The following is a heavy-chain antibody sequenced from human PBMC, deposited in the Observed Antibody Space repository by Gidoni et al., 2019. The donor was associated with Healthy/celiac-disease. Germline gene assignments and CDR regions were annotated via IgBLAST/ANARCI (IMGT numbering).Heavy chain of an antibody. CDR2: IIPIFGTA. CDR1: GGTFSTYA. J-gene: IGHJ5*02. CDR3: ARGGYCTNGVCLGNSENWFDP. D-gene: IGHD2-8*01. Sequence: QVQLVQSGAEVKKPGSSVKFSCKASGGTFSTYAISWVRQAPGQGLKWMGGIIPIFGTANYAQKFQGRVTITADESTSTAYMELSSLRSEDTAVYYCARGGYCTNGVCLGNSENWFDPWGQGTLVTVSS. V-gene: IGHV1-69*01.